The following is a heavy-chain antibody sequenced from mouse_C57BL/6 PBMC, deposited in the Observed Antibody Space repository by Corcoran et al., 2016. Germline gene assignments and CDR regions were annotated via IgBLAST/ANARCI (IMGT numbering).Heavy chain of an antibody. CDR3: ARGDYDVSSY. CDR2: INTHSGEP. J-gene: IGHJ2*01. V-gene: IGHV9-4*01. CDR1: GYSFTTAG. Sequence: QNQLVVSGREREKPGETVKISCKAAGYSFTTAGIQWLQKLPGKGCKWIGWINTHSGEPKYAEDFKGRFAFSLENSASTAYLQISNLKNEDTATYFCARGDYDVSSYCGQGTTLAVSP. D-gene: IGHD1-1*01.